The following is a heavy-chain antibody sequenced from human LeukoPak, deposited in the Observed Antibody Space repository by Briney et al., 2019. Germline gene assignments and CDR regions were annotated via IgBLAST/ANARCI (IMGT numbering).Heavy chain of an antibody. D-gene: IGHD3-9*01. V-gene: IGHV4-38-2*02. J-gene: IGHJ5*02. CDR3: ARVLYYDVLTGYYINGWFDP. Sequence: SETLSLTCTVSAYSIRSGYFWGWIRQPPGKGLEWIASIYHSGSTYYNPSLKSRVTISVDTSKNQFSLKLTSVTAADTAVYYCARVLYYDVLTGYYINGWFDPWGQGTLVTASS. CDR1: AYSIRSGYF. CDR2: IYHSGST.